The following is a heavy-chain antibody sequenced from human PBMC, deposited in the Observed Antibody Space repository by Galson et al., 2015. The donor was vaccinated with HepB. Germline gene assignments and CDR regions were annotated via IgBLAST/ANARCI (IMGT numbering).Heavy chain of an antibody. CDR1: GDSVSRDTVG. CDR3: TRVAHLGRGMNV. Sequence: CAISGDSVSRDTVGWNWIRQSPSRGLEWLGRTYYRSKWYSDYAISVKSRIIINADSSTNQFFLQLNSVTPEDTAVYYCTRVAHLGRGMNVWGPGTTVTV. CDR2: TYYRSKWYS. J-gene: IGHJ6*02. V-gene: IGHV6-1*01. D-gene: IGHD3-10*01.